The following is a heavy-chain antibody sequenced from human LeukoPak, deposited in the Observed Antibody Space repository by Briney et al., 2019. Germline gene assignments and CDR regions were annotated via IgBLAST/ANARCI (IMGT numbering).Heavy chain of an antibody. Sequence: ASVKVSCKASGYTFTGYYMHWVRQAPGQGLEWMGWINPNSGGTNYAQKFQGRVTMTRDTSISTAYMELSRLRSDDTAVYYCARVVAVADQPASDAFDIWGQGTLVTVSS. J-gene: IGHJ3*02. CDR1: GYTFTGYY. CDR3: ARVVAVADQPASDAFDI. D-gene: IGHD6-19*01. V-gene: IGHV1-2*02. CDR2: INPNSGGT.